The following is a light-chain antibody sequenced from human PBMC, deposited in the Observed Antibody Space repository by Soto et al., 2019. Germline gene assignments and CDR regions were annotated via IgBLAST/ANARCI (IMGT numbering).Light chain of an antibody. CDR1: QDISVW. CDR3: QQANSFPRT. J-gene: IGKJ3*01. V-gene: IGKV1D-12*01. CDR2: AAS. Sequence: DIQMTQSPSSVSASVGDRVTITCRASQDISVWLAWYQQKPGKAPKLLIYAASNLQTGVPSRFSGSGSGTDFTLSIYSLQPEDFATYYCQQANSFPRTFGPGTKVDIK.